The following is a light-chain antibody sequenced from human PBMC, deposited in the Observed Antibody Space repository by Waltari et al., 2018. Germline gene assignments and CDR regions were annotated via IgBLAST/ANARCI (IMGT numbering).Light chain of an antibody. CDR1: LSVGTY. Sequence: ETVLTQSPATLSLSPGERATLSCRASLSVGTYLDWYQHRPGQAPRLLIYDASRRATGIPARFSGSGSGTDFTLTITSLDPEDFAVYYCQQRSNWWTFGQGTKVEIK. CDR2: DAS. V-gene: IGKV3-11*01. CDR3: QQRSNWWT. J-gene: IGKJ1*01.